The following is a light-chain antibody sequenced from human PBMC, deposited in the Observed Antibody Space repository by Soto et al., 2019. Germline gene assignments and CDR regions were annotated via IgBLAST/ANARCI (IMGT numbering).Light chain of an antibody. CDR1: SRDVGGYNW. J-gene: IGLJ2*01. V-gene: IGLV2-8*01. CDR3: TSYATGNTFP. Sequence: QSALTQPPSASGSLGQSVTISCTGTSRDVGGYNWVSWYQRHPGKVPKLLIYEVDKRPSGVPDRFSGSKSGNTASLTVSGLQAEDEADYYCTSYATGNTFPFGGGTKLTVL. CDR2: EVD.